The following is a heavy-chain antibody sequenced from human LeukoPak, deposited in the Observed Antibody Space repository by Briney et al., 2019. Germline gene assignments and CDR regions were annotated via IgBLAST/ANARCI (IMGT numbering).Heavy chain of an antibody. D-gene: IGHD2-15*01. J-gene: IGHJ6*02. V-gene: IGHV4-39*01. CDR2: IYYSGST. CDR1: GGSISSSSYY. CDR3: ASPFLGYCSGGSCPKTYYYYGMDV. Sequence: SETLSLTCTVSGGSISSSSYYWGWIRQPPGKGLEWIGSIYYSGSTYYNPSLKSRFTISVDTSKNQFSLKLSSVTAADTAVYYCASPFLGYCSGGSCPKTYYYYGMDVWGQGTTVTVSS.